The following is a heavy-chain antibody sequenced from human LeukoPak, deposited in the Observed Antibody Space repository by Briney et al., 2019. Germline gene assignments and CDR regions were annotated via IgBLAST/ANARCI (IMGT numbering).Heavy chain of an antibody. D-gene: IGHD3-10*01. CDR3: ARAQRGYYGSGSHDY. J-gene: IGHJ4*02. V-gene: IGHV1-46*01. CDR1: GYTFTSYY. CDR2: INPSGGST. Sequence: ASVKVSCKASGYTFTSYYMHWVRQAPGQGLEWMGIINPSGGSTSYAQKFQGRVTMTRDTSTSTVYMELSSLRSEDTAVYYCARAQRGYYGSGSHDYWGQGTLVTVSS.